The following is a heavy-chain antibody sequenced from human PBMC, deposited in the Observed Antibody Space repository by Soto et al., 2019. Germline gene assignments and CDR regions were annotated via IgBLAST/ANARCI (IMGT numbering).Heavy chain of an antibody. V-gene: IGHV2-5*02. CDR2: IYWDNDR. D-gene: IGHD1-7*01. CDR3: AHRLGTVSSFDY. CDR1: GFSLSTSGVG. J-gene: IGHJ4*02. Sequence: SGPTLVNPTQTLTLTCTFSGFSLSTSGVGVGWIRQPPGKALEWLAVIYWDNDRRYSPSLKSRLTITKDTSKNQVVLTMTDMEPVDTATYYCAHRLGTVSSFDYWGQGTLVTVSS.